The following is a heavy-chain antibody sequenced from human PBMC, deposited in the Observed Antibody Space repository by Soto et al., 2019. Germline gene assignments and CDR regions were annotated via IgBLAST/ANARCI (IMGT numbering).Heavy chain of an antibody. CDR1: GDSVSSVSYY. CDR3: ARDRVTTPRSYDF. V-gene: IGHV4-61*03. D-gene: IGHD1-1*01. CDR2: IFYNGRT. Sequence: QVQLQESGPGLVKPSETLSLTCTVSGDSVSSVSYYWSWIRQPPGKALEWIGYIFYNGRTEYNPYLKSRVTISVDTSRNHFSLKVTSVTAADTAVYYCARDRVTTPRSYDFWGQGTLVTVSS. J-gene: IGHJ4*02.